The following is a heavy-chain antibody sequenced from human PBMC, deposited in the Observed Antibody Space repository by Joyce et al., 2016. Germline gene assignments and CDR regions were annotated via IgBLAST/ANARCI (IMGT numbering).Heavy chain of an antibody. D-gene: IGHD6-13*01. CDR1: SFRFSSYA. CDR2: INGVGDKK. Sequence: EVQLLASGGGLVQPGGSLRLSCAAASFRFSSYAMSWVRQAQGEGLEWVSSINGVGDKKYYADSVRGRFTISRENSMSTLYLQMNSLRAEDTAFYYCAKGRVAAAHYGLDAWGHGTTVTVSS. CDR3: AKGRVAAAHYGLDA. J-gene: IGHJ6*02. V-gene: IGHV3-23*01.